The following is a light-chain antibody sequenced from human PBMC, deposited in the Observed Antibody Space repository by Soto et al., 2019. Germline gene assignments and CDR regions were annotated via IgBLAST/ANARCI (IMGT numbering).Light chain of an antibody. V-gene: IGKV1-5*01. CDR3: QQYNSYSPQT. Sequence: DIQMTQSPSTLSASVGDRVTITCLASQSISSWLAWYQQKPRKAPKLLIYDASSLESGVPSRFSGSGSATEFTLTISSLQPDDFATYYCQQYNSYSPQTFGQGTKVDIK. CDR1: QSISSW. CDR2: DAS. J-gene: IGKJ1*01.